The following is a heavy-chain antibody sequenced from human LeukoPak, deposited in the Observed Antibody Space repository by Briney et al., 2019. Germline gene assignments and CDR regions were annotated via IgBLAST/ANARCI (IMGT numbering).Heavy chain of an antibody. CDR3: AKDQGDRSGYYLDY. CDR2: IGGSGGRT. V-gene: IGHV3-23*01. CDR1: GFTFSSYA. J-gene: IGHJ4*02. Sequence: GGSLRLSCEASGFTFSSYAMSWVRQAQGKGLEWVSGIGGSGGRTCYADSVKGRFTISRDNSKNTLNLQMNTLRAEDTAVYYCAKDQGDRSGYYLDYWGQGTLVTVSS. D-gene: IGHD3-22*01.